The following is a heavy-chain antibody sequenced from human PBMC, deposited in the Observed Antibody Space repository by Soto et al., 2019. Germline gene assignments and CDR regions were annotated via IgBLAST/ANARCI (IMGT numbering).Heavy chain of an antibody. CDR3: AGTVSYYYYYYGMDV. CDR2: ISGSGGST. J-gene: IGHJ6*02. Sequence: GGSLRLSCAASGFTFSSYAMSWVRQAPGKGLEWVSAISGSGGSTYYADSVKGRFTISRDNSKNTLYLQMNSLRAEDTAVYYCAGTVSYYYYYYGMDVWGQGTTVTVSS. V-gene: IGHV3-23*01. CDR1: GFTFSSYA. D-gene: IGHD4-4*01.